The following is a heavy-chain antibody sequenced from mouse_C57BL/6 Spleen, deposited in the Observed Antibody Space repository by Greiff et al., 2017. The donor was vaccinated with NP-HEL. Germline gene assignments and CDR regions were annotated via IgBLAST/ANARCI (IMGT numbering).Heavy chain of an antibody. V-gene: IGHV14-1*01. J-gene: IGHJ2*01. CDR2: IDPEDGDT. Sequence: VQLQQSGAELVRPGASVKLSCTASGFNIKDYYMHWVKQRPEQGPEWIGRIDPEDGDTEYAPKFQGKATMTADTSSNTAYLQLSSLTSEDTAVYYCSYDGYYGGYFDYWGQGTTLTVSS. D-gene: IGHD2-3*01. CDR3: SYDGYYGGYFDY. CDR1: GFNIKDYY.